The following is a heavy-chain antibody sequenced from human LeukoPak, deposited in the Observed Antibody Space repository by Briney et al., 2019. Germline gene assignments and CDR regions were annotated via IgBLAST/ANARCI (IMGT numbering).Heavy chain of an antibody. Sequence: GGSLRLSCAASGFTFSSYGMHWVRQAPGKGLEWVAFIRYDGSNKYYADSVKGRFTISRDNSKNTLYLQMNSLRAEDTAVYYCAKAPYYYGSALDYYYMDVWGKGTTVTVSS. CDR3: AKAPYYYGSALDYYYMDV. CDR1: GFTFSSYG. V-gene: IGHV3-30*02. D-gene: IGHD3-10*01. J-gene: IGHJ6*03. CDR2: IRYDGSNK.